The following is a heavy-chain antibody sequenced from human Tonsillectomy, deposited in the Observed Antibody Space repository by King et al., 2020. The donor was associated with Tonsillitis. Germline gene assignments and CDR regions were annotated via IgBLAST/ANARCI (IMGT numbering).Heavy chain of an antibody. CDR3: ARRPLKFVPGTMVYFEY. Sequence: VQLVESGAEVKKPGESLKISCKGSGYSFTNYWIAWVRQMPGKVLEWMGIIYPGASDTIYSPSFQGQVTISADKSISTAYLQWSSLEASDAAMYYCARRPLKFVPGTMVYFEYWGQGTLVTASS. CDR2: IYPGASDT. D-gene: IGHD3-10*01. V-gene: IGHV5-51*03. J-gene: IGHJ4*02. CDR1: GYSFTNYW.